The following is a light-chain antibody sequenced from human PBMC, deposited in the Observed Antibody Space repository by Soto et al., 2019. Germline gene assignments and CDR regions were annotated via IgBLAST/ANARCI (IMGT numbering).Light chain of an antibody. CDR3: QQYDSYSSGP. Sequence: DIQMTQSPSTLSGSVGDRVTITCRASQTINSWLAWYQQKPGKAPQVLIFDASSLKTGVPSRFSGSGSGTEFTLTISNLQPDDFATYYCQQYDSYSSGPFGQGTKVDIK. J-gene: IGKJ1*01. CDR1: QTINSW. CDR2: DAS. V-gene: IGKV1-5*01.